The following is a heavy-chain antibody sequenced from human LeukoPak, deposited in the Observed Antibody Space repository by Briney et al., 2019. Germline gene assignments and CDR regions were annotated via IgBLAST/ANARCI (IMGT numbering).Heavy chain of an antibody. V-gene: IGHV1-2*02. CDR2: IYPNSGGT. Sequence: GASVKVSCKASGYTFTGYYMHWVRQAPGQGLEWMGWIYPNSGGTNYAQKFQGRVTMTRDTSISTAYMELSRLRSDDTAVYYCARAAIRYYYDSSGYYCNYWGQGTLVTVSS. CDR1: GYTFTGYY. J-gene: IGHJ4*02. D-gene: IGHD3-22*01. CDR3: ARAAIRYYYDSSGYYCNY.